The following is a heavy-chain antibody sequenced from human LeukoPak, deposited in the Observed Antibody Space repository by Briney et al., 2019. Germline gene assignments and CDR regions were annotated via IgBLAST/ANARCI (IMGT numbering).Heavy chain of an antibody. CDR1: GGSFSGYY. J-gene: IGHJ3*02. V-gene: IGHV4-34*01. CDR3: ARGWAVAGAFDI. CDR2: INHSGST. D-gene: IGHD6-19*01. Sequence: PSETLSLTCAVYGGSFSGYYWSWIRQLPGKGLEWIGEINHSGSTNYNPSLKSRVTISVDTSKNQFSLKLSSVTAADTAVYYCARGWAVAGAFDIWGQGTMVTVSS.